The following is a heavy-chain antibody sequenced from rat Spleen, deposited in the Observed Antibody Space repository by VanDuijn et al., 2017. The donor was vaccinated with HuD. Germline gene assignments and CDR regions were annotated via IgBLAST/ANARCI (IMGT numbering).Heavy chain of an antibody. D-gene: IGHD1-4*01. CDR2: ISHGGSTT. CDR3: ARHVARVPDY. CDR1: GFTFNNYW. J-gene: IGHJ2*01. Sequence: EVQLVESGGGLVQPGRSLKLSCVASGFTFNNYWMTWVRQAPTKGLEWVATISHGGSTTYYGDSVKGRFTISRDNAKSTLYLQMDSLRSEDTATYYCARHVARVPDYWGQGVMVTVSS. V-gene: IGHV5-25*01.